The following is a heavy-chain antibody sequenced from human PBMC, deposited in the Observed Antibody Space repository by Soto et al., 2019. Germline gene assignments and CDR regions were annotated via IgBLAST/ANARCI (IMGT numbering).Heavy chain of an antibody. Sequence: EVQLVESGGGLGHPGRSLRLACIASGFNFNDHGMHWVRQAPGKGLECVSGITWHSDGMGYADSVKGRFTISRDNAKNSLYLQMNSLRVEDTALYYCAKEDSGFSGYMDVWGKGTTVTVSS. CDR2: ITWHSDGM. CDR1: GFNFNDHG. J-gene: IGHJ6*03. V-gene: IGHV3-9*01. CDR3: AKEDSGFSGYMDV. D-gene: IGHD3-10*01.